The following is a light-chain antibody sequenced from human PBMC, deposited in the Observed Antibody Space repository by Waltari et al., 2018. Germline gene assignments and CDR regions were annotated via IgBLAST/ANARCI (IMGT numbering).Light chain of an antibody. CDR3: QHYVRLPAT. V-gene: IGKV3-20*01. J-gene: IGKJ1*01. CDR2: GAS. Sequence: EIVLTQSPGTLALSPGGRATLSCRASQSVGGTLALYQQKPGQAPRLPMYGASIRAPGTPDRFSGTGSGTDFSLTISRLEPEDFAVYYCQHYVRLPATFGQGTKVEIK. CDR1: QSVGGT.